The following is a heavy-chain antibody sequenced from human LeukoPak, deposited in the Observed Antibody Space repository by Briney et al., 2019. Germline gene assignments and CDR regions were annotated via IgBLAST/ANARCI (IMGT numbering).Heavy chain of an antibody. CDR1: GGSISSRNW. CDR3: LPWWSYDAFDI. V-gene: IGHV4-4*02. Sequence: SGTLSLTCAVSGGSISSRNWWSWVRQPPGKGLEWIGEIYHSGSTNYNPSLKTRVTISVDTSKNQFSLKLSSVTAADTAVYYCLPWWSYDAFDIWGQGTMVTVSS. CDR2: IYHSGST. J-gene: IGHJ3*02. D-gene: IGHD2-15*01.